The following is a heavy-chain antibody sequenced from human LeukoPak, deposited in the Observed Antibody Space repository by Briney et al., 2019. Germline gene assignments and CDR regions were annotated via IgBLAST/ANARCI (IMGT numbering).Heavy chain of an antibody. D-gene: IGHD5-18*01. CDR3: ARALVYSYGTGENYFDY. Sequence: PGGSLRLSCAASGFTVSSNYMSWVRQAPGKGLEWVSVIYSGGSTYYADSVKGRFTISRDNSKNTLYLQMNSLRAEDTAVYYCARALVYSYGTGENYFDYWGQGTLVTISS. V-gene: IGHV3-53*01. CDR2: IYSGGST. CDR1: GFTVSSNY. J-gene: IGHJ4*02.